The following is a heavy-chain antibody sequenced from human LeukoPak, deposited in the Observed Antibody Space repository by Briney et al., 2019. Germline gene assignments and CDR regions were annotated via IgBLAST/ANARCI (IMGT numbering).Heavy chain of an antibody. CDR2: ISSSSSTI. D-gene: IGHD3-10*01. V-gene: IGHV3-48*01. Sequence: GGSLRLSCAASGFTFSSYSMNWVRQAPGKGLEWVSYISSSSSTIYYADSVKGRFTISRDNAKHSLYLQMNSLRAEDTAVYYCATIRTPSYYYGSGAYDFDYWGQGTLVTVSS. CDR1: GFTFSSYS. CDR3: ATIRTPSYYYGSGAYDFDY. J-gene: IGHJ4*02.